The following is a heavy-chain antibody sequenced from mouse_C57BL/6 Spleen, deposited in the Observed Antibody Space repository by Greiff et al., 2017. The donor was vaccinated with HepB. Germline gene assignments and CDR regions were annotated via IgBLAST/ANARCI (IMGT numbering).Heavy chain of an antibody. CDR1: GYAFSSYW. CDR3: ARRSDGAYYFDY. V-gene: IGHV1-80*01. J-gene: IGHJ2*01. Sequence: QVQLKESGAELVKPGASVKISCKASGYAFSSYWMNWVKQRPGKGLEWIGQIYPGDGDTNYNGKFKGKATLTADKSSSTAYMQLSSLTSEDSAVYFCARRSDGAYYFDYWGQGTTLTVSS. CDR2: IYPGDGDT.